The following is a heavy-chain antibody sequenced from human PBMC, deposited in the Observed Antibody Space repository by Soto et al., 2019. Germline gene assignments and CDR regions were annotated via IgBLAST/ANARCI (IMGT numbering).Heavy chain of an antibody. D-gene: IGHD3-10*01. CDR1: GFTFISYS. CDR2: ISSSSSTI. Sequence: GGSLRLSCAASGFTFISYSMNWVLQAPGKGLEWVSYISSSSSTIYYADSVKGRFTISRDNAKNSLHLQMNSLRAEDTALYYCAGITMGRALWGQGTLVPVSS. J-gene: IGHJ4*02. CDR3: AGITMGRAL. V-gene: IGHV3-48*01.